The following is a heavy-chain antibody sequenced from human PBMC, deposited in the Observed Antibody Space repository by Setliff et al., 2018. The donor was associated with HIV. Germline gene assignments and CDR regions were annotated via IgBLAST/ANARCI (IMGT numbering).Heavy chain of an antibody. D-gene: IGHD2-2*01. CDR3: ARLAIPAATTDY. V-gene: IGHV4-39*01. Sequence: PSETLSLTCTVSGGSISRSRNYWGWIRQPPGKGLEWIGSIFYSGSTYYNLSLKSRPTISVDTSKSQFSLKLNSVTAADTAVYYCARLAIPAATTDYWGQGTLVTVSS. J-gene: IGHJ4*02. CDR1: GGSISRSRNY. CDR2: IFYSGST.